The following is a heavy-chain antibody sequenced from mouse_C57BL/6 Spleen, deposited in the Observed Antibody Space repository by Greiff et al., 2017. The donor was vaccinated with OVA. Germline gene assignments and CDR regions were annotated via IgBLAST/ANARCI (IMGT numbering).Heavy chain of an antibody. CDR2: IDPSDSYT. V-gene: IGHV1-59*01. Sequence: VQLQQSGAELVRPGTSVKLSCKASGYTFTSYWMHWVKQRPGQGLEWIGVIDPSDSYTNYNQKFKGKATLTVDTSSSTAYMQLSSLTSEDSAVYYCARSGVYDGYLPWYFDVWGTGTTVTVSS. D-gene: IGHD2-3*01. J-gene: IGHJ1*03. CDR1: GYTFTSYW. CDR3: ARSGVYDGYLPWYFDV.